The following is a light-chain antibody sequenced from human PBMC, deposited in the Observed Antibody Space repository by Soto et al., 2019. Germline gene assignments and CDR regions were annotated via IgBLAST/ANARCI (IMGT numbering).Light chain of an antibody. Sequence: IVLTQSTGTLSLSPGERVTLSCRASHSVSSDFLAWYQQKPGQAPRLLMYDAFRRATGNPDRFSGRGSGTDFTLTISRLEPEDFAVYYCQQYGTSPDLFAFGPGTKVEIK. CDR3: QQYGTSPDLFA. V-gene: IGKV3-20*01. CDR1: HSVSSDF. CDR2: DAF. J-gene: IGKJ3*01.